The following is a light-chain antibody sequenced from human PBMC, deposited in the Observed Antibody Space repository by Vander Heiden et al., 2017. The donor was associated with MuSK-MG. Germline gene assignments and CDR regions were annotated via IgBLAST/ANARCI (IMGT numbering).Light chain of an antibody. CDR2: TAS. CDR1: QAISDS. V-gene: IGKV1-NL1*01. CDR3: QQDDITPIT. J-gene: IGKJ3*01. Sequence: DIQMTQSPASLSASVGDRVTITCRASQAISDSLAWFQQQPGKAPKLLIYTASRLQSGVPSRFSGSGSGTDYALTISRLQPEDFATYYCQQDDITPITFGHGTKVDIK.